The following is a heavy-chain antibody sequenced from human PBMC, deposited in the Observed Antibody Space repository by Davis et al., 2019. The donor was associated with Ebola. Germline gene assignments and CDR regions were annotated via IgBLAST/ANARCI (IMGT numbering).Heavy chain of an antibody. D-gene: IGHD5-18*01. V-gene: IGHV5-51*01. Sequence: GESLKISCKASGYSFTSYWIGWVRQMPGKGLEWMAIIYPGDSATRYSPSFQGQVTISADKSISTAYLQWSSLKASDTAMYYCARSGYSYGHGYYYYYYGMDVWGQGTTVTVSS. CDR1: GYSFTSYW. CDR2: IYPGDSAT. CDR3: ARSGYSYGHGYYYYYYGMDV. J-gene: IGHJ6*02.